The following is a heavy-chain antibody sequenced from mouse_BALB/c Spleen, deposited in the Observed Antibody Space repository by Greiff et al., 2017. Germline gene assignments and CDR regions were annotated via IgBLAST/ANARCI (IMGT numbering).Heavy chain of an antibody. V-gene: IGHV5-4*02. D-gene: IGHD2-4*01. J-gene: IGHJ1*01. CDR1: GFTFSDYY. CDR3: ARGDYDRYWYFDV. CDR2: ISDGGSYT. Sequence: EVKLMESGGGLVKPGGSLKLSCAASGFTFSDYYMYWVRQTPEKRLEWVATISDGGSYTYYPDSVKGRFTISRDNAKNNLYLQMSSLKSEDTAMYYCARGDYDRYWYFDVWGAGTTVTVSS.